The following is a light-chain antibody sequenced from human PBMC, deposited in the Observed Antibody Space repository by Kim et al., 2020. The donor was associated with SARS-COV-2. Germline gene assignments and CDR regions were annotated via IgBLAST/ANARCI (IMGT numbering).Light chain of an antibody. Sequence: SLSCRSSQSVVLPDGNTYLNWFHRRPGQSPWHLIYQVSKRDSGVPDRFIGSVSGTDFTLHISRVEAEDVGIYYCMQSTHWPYTFGQGTKLEI. J-gene: IGKJ2*01. CDR3: MQSTHWPYT. CDR2: QVS. CDR1: QSVVLPDGNTY. V-gene: IGKV2-30*02.